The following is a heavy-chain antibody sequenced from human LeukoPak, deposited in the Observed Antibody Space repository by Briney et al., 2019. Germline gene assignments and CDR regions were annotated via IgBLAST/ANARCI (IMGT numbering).Heavy chain of an antibody. CDR2: IGTKKNGATA. J-gene: IGHJ4*02. Sequence: GGSLRLSCAVSGFTFKNAWMSWVRQAPGERPEWVGRIGTKKNGATADYAAFVKGRFTITRDDSRTTLYLQMTGLKTEDTAVYYCTRGYGDYWGRGTRVIVSS. CDR3: TRGYGDY. V-gene: IGHV3-15*04. CDR1: GFTFKNAW. D-gene: IGHD4-17*01.